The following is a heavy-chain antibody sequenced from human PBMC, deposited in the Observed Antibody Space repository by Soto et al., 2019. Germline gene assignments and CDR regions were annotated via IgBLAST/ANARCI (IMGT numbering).Heavy chain of an antibody. CDR3: ASKVSVDTAMDHVGHYYYGMDV. V-gene: IGHV5-51*01. CDR1: GYSFTSYW. D-gene: IGHD5-18*01. CDR2: IYPGDSDT. J-gene: IGHJ6*02. Sequence: PGESLKISCKGSGYSFTSYWIGWVRQMPGKGLEWMGIIYPGDSDTRYSPSFQGQVTISADKSISTAYLQWSSLKASDTAMYYCASKVSVDTAMDHVGHYYYGMDVWGQGTTATVSS.